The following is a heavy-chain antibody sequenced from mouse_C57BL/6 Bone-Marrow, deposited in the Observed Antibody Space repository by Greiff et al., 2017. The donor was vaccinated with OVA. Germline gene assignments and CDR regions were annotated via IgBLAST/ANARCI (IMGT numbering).Heavy chain of an antibody. J-gene: IGHJ4*01. CDR3: ARYRDSSSDY. CDR2: IRNKANGYTT. CDR1: GFTFTDYY. D-gene: IGHD3-2*02. V-gene: IGHV7-3*01. Sequence: EVQGVASGGGLVQPGGSLSLSCAASGFTFTDYYMSWVRQPPGQALEWLGFIRNKANGYTTEYSASVKGRFTISRDNSQSILYLQMNALRAEDSATYYCARYRDSSSDYWGQGTSVTVSS.